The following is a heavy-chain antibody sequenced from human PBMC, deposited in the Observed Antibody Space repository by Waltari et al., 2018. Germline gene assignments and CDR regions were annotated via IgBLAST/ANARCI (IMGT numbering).Heavy chain of an antibody. CDR2: VNPNSGAT. V-gene: IGHV1-8*02. Sequence: QVQLVQSGAAVLRPGASVKVSCQASGYTFINYELNWVRQAAGQGLEWMGWVNPNSGATAYAQKVQGRITMTWDTSISTAYMELSNLRSDDTAVLYWARGRDVFANFDYNWFDPWGQGTLVTVSS. CDR3: ARGRDVFANFDYNWFDP. J-gene: IGHJ5*02. CDR1: GYTFINYE. D-gene: IGHD3-3*01.